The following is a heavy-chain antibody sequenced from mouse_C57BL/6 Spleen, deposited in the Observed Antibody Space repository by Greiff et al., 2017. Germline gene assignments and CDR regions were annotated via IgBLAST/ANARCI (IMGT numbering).Heavy chain of an antibody. CDR1: GFNIKDYY. CDR2: IDPEDGDT. D-gene: IGHD1-1*01. J-gene: IGHJ3*01. CDR3: TTGPTVVAPRFAY. Sequence: EVQLQQSGAELVRPGASVKLSCTASGFNIKDYYMHWVKQRPEQGLEWIGRIDPEDGDTEYAPKFQGKATMTADTSSNTAYLQLSSLTSEDTAVXYCTTGPTVVAPRFAYWGQGTLVTVSA. V-gene: IGHV14-1*01.